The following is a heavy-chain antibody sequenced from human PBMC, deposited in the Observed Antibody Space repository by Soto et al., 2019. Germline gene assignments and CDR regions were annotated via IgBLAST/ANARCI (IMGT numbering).Heavy chain of an antibody. D-gene: IGHD2-8*02. V-gene: IGHV1-69*13. CDR2: IIPILTTP. CDR1: GGTFSIYG. Sequence: SVKVSCKASGGTFSIYGFSWLRQAAGQGPEWIGGIIPILTTPNYAQKFQGRVTIVADESTTTVYMELSSLKFEDTAVYYCATSVGIAPTGEDGMDVWGQGTSVTVSS. CDR3: ATSVGIAPTGEDGMDV. J-gene: IGHJ6*02.